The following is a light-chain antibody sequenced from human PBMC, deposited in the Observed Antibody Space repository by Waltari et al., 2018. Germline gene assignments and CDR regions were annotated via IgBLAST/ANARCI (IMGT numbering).Light chain of an antibody. CDR1: QNIINY. CDR2: TAS. J-gene: IGKJ1*01. V-gene: IGKV1-39*01. Sequence: DIQMTPSPSSLSASVGDRVTITCRASQNIINYLNWYQQIPGKAPKILIYTASSLKNGVPSRFSGSGSGTDFTLTISSLQPEDFATYYCQQSYNLPRTFGQGTKVEIK. CDR3: QQSYNLPRT.